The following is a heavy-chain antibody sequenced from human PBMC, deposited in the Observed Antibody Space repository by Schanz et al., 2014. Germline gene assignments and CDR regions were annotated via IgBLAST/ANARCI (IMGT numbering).Heavy chain of an antibody. V-gene: IGHV3-23*04. D-gene: IGHD6-13*01. J-gene: IGHJ2*01. CDR3: ANYWYSSSWYVWYFDL. CDR2: ISGGGGST. Sequence: EVQLVESGGGLVQPGGSLRLSCAASGFSFSYYAMSWVRQAPGKGLEWVSGISGGGGSTDYAGSGKGRFTISRDNSKNTMYLQENSLSGQVTVVYYCANYWYSSSWYVWYFDLWGRGTLVTVSS. CDR1: GFSFSYYA.